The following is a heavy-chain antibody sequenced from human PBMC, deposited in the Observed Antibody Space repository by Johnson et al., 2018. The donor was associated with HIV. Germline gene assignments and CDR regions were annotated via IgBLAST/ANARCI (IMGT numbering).Heavy chain of an antibody. D-gene: IGHD3-3*01. J-gene: IGHJ3*02. CDR1: GFSFSSYA. Sequence: QVRLVESGGGVVQPGRSLRLSCAASGFSFSSYAMHWVRQAPGKGLEWVALMSFDGSNKYYADSVKGRFTISRDNSKNTLYLQMNSLRTEDTAVYYCATEARGVHGTLRFLEWSDGFDIWGQGTMVTVSS. V-gene: IGHV3-30*04. CDR3: ATEARGVHGTLRFLEWSDGFDI. CDR2: MSFDGSNK.